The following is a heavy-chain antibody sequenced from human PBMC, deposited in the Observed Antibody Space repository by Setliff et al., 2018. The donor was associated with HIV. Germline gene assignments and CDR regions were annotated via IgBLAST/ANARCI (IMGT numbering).Heavy chain of an antibody. J-gene: IGHJ5*02. Sequence: GASVKVSCKASGYNFTDYDINWVRQATGQGLEWMGWMNPNNGNTGYAEKFQGRVTMTRDTSISTAYMELSSLRSDDTAVYYCARGKAPRPASVLEFLEWLFPNWFDPWGQGTLVTVSS. CDR3: ARGKAPRPASVLEFLEWLFPNWFDP. V-gene: IGHV1-8*02. D-gene: IGHD3-3*02. CDR2: MNPNNGNT. CDR1: GYNFTDYD.